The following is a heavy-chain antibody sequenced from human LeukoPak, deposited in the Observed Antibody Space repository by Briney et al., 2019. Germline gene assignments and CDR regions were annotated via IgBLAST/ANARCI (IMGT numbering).Heavy chain of an antibody. CDR1: GYTFTGYY. CDR2: INPNSGGT. CDR3: ARLYCSGGSCPYDY. D-gene: IGHD2-15*01. J-gene: IGHJ4*02. Sequence: PGASVKVSCKASGYTFTGYYMHWVRQAPGQGLEWMGWINPNSGGTNYAQKFQGRVTMTRDTSISTAYMELSRLRSDDTAVYYCARLYCSGGSCPYDYWGQGTLVTVSS. V-gene: IGHV1-2*02.